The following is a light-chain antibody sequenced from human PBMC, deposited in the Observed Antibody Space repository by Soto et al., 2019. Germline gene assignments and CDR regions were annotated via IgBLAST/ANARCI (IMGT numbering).Light chain of an antibody. CDR2: GVS. Sequence: QSALTQPPSASGSPGQSVTISCTGPSSDVGGYNRVSWYQQHPDKAPKLVIFGVSNRPSGVSDRFSGSKSGNTASLTISGLQAEDEADYYCTSYTAISTYVFGTGTKVTVL. CDR1: SSDVGGYNR. CDR3: TSYTAISTYV. V-gene: IGLV2-18*02. J-gene: IGLJ1*01.